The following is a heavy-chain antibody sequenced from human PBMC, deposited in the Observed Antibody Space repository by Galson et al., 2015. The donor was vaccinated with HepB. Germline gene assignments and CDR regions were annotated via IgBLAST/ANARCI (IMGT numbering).Heavy chain of an antibody. D-gene: IGHD2-2*01. CDR2: ISGSGGST. CDR1: GFTFSSYA. CDR3: AKDLSAANLPDAFDI. J-gene: IGHJ3*02. V-gene: IGHV3-23*01. Sequence: SLRLSCAASGFTFSSYAMSWVRQAPGKGLEWVSAISGSGGSTYYADSVKGRFTISGDNSKNTLYLQMNSLRAEDTAVYYCAKDLSAANLPDAFDIWGQGTMVTVSS.